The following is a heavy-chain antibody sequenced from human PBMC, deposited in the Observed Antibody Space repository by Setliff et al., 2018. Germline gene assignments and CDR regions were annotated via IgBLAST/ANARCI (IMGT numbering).Heavy chain of an antibody. CDR2: ISSSSSYI. Sequence: GGSLRLSCAASGFTVRSNEMSGVRQAPGKGLDWVSSISSSSSYIYYADSVKGRFTISRDNAKNSLYLQMNSLRAEDTAVYYCARDKLRFLENWFDPWGQGTLVTVSS. J-gene: IGHJ5*02. CDR3: ARDKLRFLENWFDP. CDR1: GFTVRSNE. D-gene: IGHD3-3*01. V-gene: IGHV3-21*01.